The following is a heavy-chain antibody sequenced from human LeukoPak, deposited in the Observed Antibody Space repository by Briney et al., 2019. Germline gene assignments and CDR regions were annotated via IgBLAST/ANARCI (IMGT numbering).Heavy chain of an antibody. J-gene: IGHJ6*02. Sequence: GGSLRLSCAASGFTFSSFAMSWVRQAPGKGLEWVSSISGSGGTTYSADSVKGRFTISRDNSKSTLYLQMNSLRAEDTAVYYCAYDYYYYYGMDVWGQGTTVTVSS. CDR1: GFTFSSFA. V-gene: IGHV3-23*01. CDR3: AYDYYYYYGMDV. CDR2: ISGSGGTT.